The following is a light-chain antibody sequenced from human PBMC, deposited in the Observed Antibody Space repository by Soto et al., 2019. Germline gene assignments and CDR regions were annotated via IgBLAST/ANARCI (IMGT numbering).Light chain of an antibody. CDR3: QQYDSTPIT. Sequence: EIVLTQSPATLSLSPGERATLSCRASQSVSSYLAWYQQKPGQAPRLLIYDASNRATGIPARFSGSGSGTDFTLTISSLEPEDFATYYCQQYDSTPITFGQGTRLEIK. J-gene: IGKJ5*01. CDR1: QSVSSY. CDR2: DAS. V-gene: IGKV3-11*01.